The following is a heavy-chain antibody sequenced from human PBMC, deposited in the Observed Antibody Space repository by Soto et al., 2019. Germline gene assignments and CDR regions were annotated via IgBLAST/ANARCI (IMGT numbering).Heavy chain of an antibody. V-gene: IGHV3-49*03. D-gene: IGHD4-17*01. Sequence: PGGSLRLSCTASGFTFVDYTMAWFRQAPGGGLEWVSFIRSKAYGGTTEYAASVKGRFTISRDDSKSIAYLQMNRLQSEDTAVYYCARDVASYDYGDFYGMDVWGQGTTVTVSS. CDR3: ARDVASYDYGDFYGMDV. CDR1: GFTFVDYT. CDR2: IRSKAYGGTT. J-gene: IGHJ6*02.